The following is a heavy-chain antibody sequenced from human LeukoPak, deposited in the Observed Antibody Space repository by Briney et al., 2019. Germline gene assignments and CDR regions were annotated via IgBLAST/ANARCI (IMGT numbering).Heavy chain of an antibody. CDR1: GGSISSYY. CDR2: INHSGST. D-gene: IGHD6-13*01. Sequence: PSETLSLTCTASGGSISSYYWSWIRQPPGKGLEWIGEINHSGSTNYNPSLKSRVTISVDTSKNQFSLKLSSVTAADTAVHYCARWGSSSWYPFRHFDYWGQGTLVTVSS. V-gene: IGHV4-34*01. CDR3: ARWGSSSWYPFRHFDY. J-gene: IGHJ4*02.